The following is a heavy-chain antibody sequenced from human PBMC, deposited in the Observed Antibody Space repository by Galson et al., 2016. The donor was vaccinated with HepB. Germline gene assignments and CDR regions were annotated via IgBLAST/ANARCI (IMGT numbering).Heavy chain of an antibody. D-gene: IGHD3/OR15-3a*01. CDR1: GYTFTSYN. Sequence: SVKVSCKASGYTFTSYNLNWVRQAPGQGLEWMGWINTTTGNPTYAQGFTGRFVFSVDISVSTAYLQISSLKAEDTAVYYCASVFRTNYIDYWGKGTLVAVSS. CDR2: INTTTGNP. CDR3: ASVFRTNYIDY. V-gene: IGHV7-4-1*02. J-gene: IGHJ4*02.